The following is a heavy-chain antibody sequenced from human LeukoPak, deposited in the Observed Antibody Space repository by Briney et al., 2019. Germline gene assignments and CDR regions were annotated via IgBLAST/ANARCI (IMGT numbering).Heavy chain of an antibody. D-gene: IGHD3-16*01. Sequence: GGSLRLSCAASGFTFSSYWMNWARQAPGKGLEWVASINHNGNVNYYVDSVKGQFTISRENAKNSLYLQMSNLRAEDTAVYFCARGGGLDVWGQGATVTVSS. CDR3: ARGGGLDV. J-gene: IGHJ6*02. V-gene: IGHV3-7*03. CDR1: GFTFSSYW. CDR2: INHNGNVN.